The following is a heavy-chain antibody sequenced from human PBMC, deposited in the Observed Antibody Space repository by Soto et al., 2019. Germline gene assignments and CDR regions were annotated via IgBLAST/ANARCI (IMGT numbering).Heavy chain of an antibody. CDR3: AAVSGEYSYGYWKPKSFDY. CDR1: GGTFSSYA. V-gene: IGHV1-69*13. D-gene: IGHD5-18*01. Sequence: SVKVSCKASGGTFSSYAISWVRQAPGQGLEWMGGIIPIFGTANYAQKFQGRVTITADESTSTAYMELSSLRSEDTAVYYCAAVSGEYSYGYWKPKSFDYWGQGTMVTVYS. J-gene: IGHJ4*02. CDR2: IIPIFGTA.